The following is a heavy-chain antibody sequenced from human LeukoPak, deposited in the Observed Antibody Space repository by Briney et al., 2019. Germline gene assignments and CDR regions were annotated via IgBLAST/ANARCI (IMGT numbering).Heavy chain of an antibody. J-gene: IGHJ4*02. CDR3: ARTLAYDFWSGYWYY. CDR1: GFTFSSYA. D-gene: IGHD3-3*01. V-gene: IGHV3-23*01. Sequence: GRSLRLSCAASGFTFSSYAMSWVRQAPGKGLEWVSSISGSGAGTHYADSVKGRFTISRDNSKNTLYVQMNGLRAEDTAVYYCARTLAYDFWSGYWYYWGQGTLLTVSS. CDR2: ISGSGAGT.